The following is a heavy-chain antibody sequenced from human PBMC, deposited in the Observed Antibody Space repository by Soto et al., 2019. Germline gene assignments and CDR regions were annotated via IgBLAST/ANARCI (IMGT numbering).Heavy chain of an antibody. J-gene: IGHJ3*02. CDR3: ARDRPYDYIWGSYRFGAFDI. Sequence: GGSLRLSCAASGFTFSSYAMHWVRQAPGKGLEWVAVITCSRSNKYYADSVKGRFTISRDNTKNTLYLQMNSLRAEDTAVYYCARDRPYDYIWGSYRFGAFDIWGQGTMVTVSS. D-gene: IGHD3-16*02. V-gene: IGHV3-30-3*01. CDR1: GFTFSSYA. CDR2: ITCSRSNK.